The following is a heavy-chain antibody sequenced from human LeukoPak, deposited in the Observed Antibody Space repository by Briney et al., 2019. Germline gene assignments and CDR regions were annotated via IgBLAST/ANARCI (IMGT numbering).Heavy chain of an antibody. CDR3: ARRRVGSGSYYNVGGYYFDN. CDR2: IFPGDSDT. V-gene: IGHV5-51*01. J-gene: IGHJ4*02. CDR1: GYRFTSNW. Sequence: GESLKISCKAYGYRFTSNWIGWVRQMPGKGLEWMGIIFPGDSDTRYSPSFQGQVTISVDESISTAYLQWSSLKASDTAIYYCARRRVGSGSYYNVGGYYFDNWGQGTLVTVSS. D-gene: IGHD3-10*01.